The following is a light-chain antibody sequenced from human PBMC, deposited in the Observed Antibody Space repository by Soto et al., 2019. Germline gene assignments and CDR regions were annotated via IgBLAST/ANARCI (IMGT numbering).Light chain of an antibody. J-gene: IGLJ3*02. Sequence: QSVLTQPPSVSAAPGQKVTISCSGSSSNIGNNYVSWYQQLPGTAPKLLIYENNKRPSGIPDRFSGSKSGTSATLGITGLQTGDEADYYCGTWDSSLSAGRWVFGGGTKLTV. CDR3: GTWDSSLSAGRWV. CDR1: SSNIGNNY. CDR2: ENN. V-gene: IGLV1-51*02.